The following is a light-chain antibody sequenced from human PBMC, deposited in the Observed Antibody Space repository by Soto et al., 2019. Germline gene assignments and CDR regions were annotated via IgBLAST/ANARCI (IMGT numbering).Light chain of an antibody. Sequence: EIVLTQSPGTLSLSPGERATLSCRASQSVSSSYLAWYQQKPGQAPRLLIYGASRRATGIPDRFRGSGSGTDFTLTISGLEPEAFAVYYCQQYGSSPPWTFGQGTKVEIK. CDR1: QSVSSSY. J-gene: IGKJ1*01. CDR2: GAS. V-gene: IGKV3-20*01. CDR3: QQYGSSPPWT.